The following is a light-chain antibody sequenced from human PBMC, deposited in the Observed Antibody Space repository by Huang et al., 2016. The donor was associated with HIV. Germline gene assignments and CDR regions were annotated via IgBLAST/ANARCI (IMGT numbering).Light chain of an antibody. Sequence: EIVMTQSPGTLSLSPGERATLSCRPSQSVSSNLAWYQHKPGQAPMLLIYGASTRATGVPASFSGSGSGTEFTLTISSLQSDDFVVYYCQQYQDWPRTFGQGTKVEIK. CDR2: GAS. V-gene: IGKV3-15*01. CDR1: QSVSSN. J-gene: IGKJ1*01. CDR3: QQYQDWPRT.